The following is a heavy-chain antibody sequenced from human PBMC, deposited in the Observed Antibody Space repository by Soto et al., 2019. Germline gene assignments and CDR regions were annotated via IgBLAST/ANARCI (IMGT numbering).Heavy chain of an antibody. V-gene: IGHV4-61*01. CDR3: ARVLPGIAAAYDAFDV. D-gene: IGHD6-13*01. Sequence: SETLSLTCTVSGDSVISATYYRSWIRQPPGKGLEWIGYIYYDGGTTYNSSLKSRVTISTDTSRSQLSLQLTSATPADTAVYYCARVLPGIAAAYDAFDVWGQGTMVTVSS. CDR1: GDSVISATYY. J-gene: IGHJ3*01. CDR2: IYYDGGT.